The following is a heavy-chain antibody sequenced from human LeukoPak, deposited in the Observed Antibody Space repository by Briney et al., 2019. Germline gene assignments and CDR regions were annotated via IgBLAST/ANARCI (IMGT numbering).Heavy chain of an antibody. CDR1: GLTFSSYG. D-gene: IGHD2-15*01. Sequence: GGSLRLSCAASGLTFSSYGMYWVRQAPGKGLEWVAFIRYDGRNKYYADSVKGRFTISRDNSKNTLYLQMNSLRAEDTAVYYCAKEGGDIVVVVAAGFDSWGQGTLVTVSS. CDR3: AKEGGDIVVVVAAGFDS. J-gene: IGHJ4*02. CDR2: IRYDGRNK. V-gene: IGHV3-30*02.